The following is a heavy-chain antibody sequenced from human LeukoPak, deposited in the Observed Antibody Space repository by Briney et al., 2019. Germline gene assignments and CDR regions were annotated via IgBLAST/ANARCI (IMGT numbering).Heavy chain of an antibody. Sequence: GGSLRLSCAASGFTFSSYTIHWVRQAPGTGLEWVAVISDDGSNKYYADSVKGRFTISRDNSKNTLYLQMNSLRAEDTAVYYCARERIAATGTNWFDPWGQGTLVTVSS. V-gene: IGHV3-30*04. CDR3: ARERIAATGTNWFDP. CDR2: ISDDGSNK. D-gene: IGHD6-13*01. CDR1: GFTFSSYT. J-gene: IGHJ5*02.